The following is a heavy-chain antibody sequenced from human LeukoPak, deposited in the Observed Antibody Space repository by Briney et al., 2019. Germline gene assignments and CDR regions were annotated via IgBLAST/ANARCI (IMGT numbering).Heavy chain of an antibody. CDR2: IYPGGSET. Sequence: GESLKISCKGLGYSFSSYWNAWVRQRPGKGLEWMGIIYPGGSETRYDPSFQGQVTISADSSTSTAYLQWSSLRASDTAMYYCAGASRDGYNQNFDYWGQGTLVTVSS. D-gene: IGHD5-24*01. CDR1: GYSFSSYW. V-gene: IGHV5-51*01. J-gene: IGHJ4*02. CDR3: AGASRDGYNQNFDY.